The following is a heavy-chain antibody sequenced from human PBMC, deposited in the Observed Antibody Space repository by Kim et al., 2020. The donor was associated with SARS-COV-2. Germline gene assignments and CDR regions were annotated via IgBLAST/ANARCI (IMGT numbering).Heavy chain of an antibody. J-gene: IGHJ4*02. CDR3: ARGDIAAAGNFDY. V-gene: IGHV4-34*01. CDR1: GGSFSGYY. Sequence: SETLSLTCAVYGGSFSGYYWSWIRQPPGKGLEWIGEINHSGSTNYNPSLKSRVTISVDTSKNQFSLKLSSVTAADTAVYYCARGDIAAAGNFDYWGQGTLVTVSS. D-gene: IGHD6-13*01. CDR2: INHSGST.